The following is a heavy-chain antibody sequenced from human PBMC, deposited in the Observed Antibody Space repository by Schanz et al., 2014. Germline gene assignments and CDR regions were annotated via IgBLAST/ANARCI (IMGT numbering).Heavy chain of an antibody. CDR3: ARGRGCTGGSCYSWFDL. CDR2: MNPNSGDT. CDR1: GYPFTSDD. J-gene: IGHJ5*02. D-gene: IGHD2-15*01. Sequence: QVQLVQSGAEVKKPGASVKVSCRASGYPFTSDDITWVRQAPGQGLEWMGWMNPNSGDTGYPRKFQDRVTMTSNTSISTAYMEPNSLRSEDTAVYYWARGRGCTGGSCYSWFDLWGQGTLVTVAS. V-gene: IGHV1-8*01.